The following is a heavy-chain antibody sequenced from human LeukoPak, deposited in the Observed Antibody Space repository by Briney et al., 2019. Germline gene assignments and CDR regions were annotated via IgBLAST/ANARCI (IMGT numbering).Heavy chain of an antibody. CDR1: GFTFSSYS. CDR3: AKEPAERGDIVVVPAATYFDY. CDR2: ISSNSNYI. Sequence: GGSLRLSCAASGFTFSSYSMNWVRQAPGKGLEWVSSISSNSNYIYYADSLKGRFTISRDNAKNSLYLQMNSLRAEDTAVYYCAKEPAERGDIVVVPAATYFDYWGQGTLVTVSS. V-gene: IGHV3-21*01. D-gene: IGHD2-2*01. J-gene: IGHJ4*02.